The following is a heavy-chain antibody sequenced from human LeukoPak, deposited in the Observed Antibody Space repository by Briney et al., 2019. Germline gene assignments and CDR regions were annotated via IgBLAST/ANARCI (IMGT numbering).Heavy chain of an antibody. CDR3: ARRGYSYGYGMSL. CDR1: GYTFTGYY. J-gene: IGHJ4*02. Sequence: ASVKVSCKASGYTFTGYYMHWVRQAPGQGLEWMGRINPNSGGTNYAQKFQGRVTMTRDTSISTAYMELSRPRSDDTAVYYCARRGYSYGYGMSLWGEGTLVTVSS. V-gene: IGHV1-2*06. CDR2: INPNSGGT. D-gene: IGHD5-18*01.